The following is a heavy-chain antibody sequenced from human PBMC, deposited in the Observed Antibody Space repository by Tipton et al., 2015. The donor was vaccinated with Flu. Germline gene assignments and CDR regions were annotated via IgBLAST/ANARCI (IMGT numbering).Heavy chain of an antibody. CDR3: ARRVPPRYFFDNSGYYGGTPSSYFDC. D-gene: IGHD3-22*01. Sequence: TLSLTCTVSGGSISSGDYYWSWIRQHPGKGLEWIGYIYSSGSTYYNPSLRSRVTISVDTSKNQFSLKLSSVTAADTAVYYCARRVPPRYFFDNSGYYGGTPSSYFDCWGQGTLVTVSS. V-gene: IGHV4-31*03. J-gene: IGHJ4*02. CDR2: IYSSGST. CDR1: GGSISSGDYY.